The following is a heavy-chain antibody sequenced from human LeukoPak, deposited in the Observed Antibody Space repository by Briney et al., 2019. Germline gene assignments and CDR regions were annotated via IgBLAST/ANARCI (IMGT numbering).Heavy chain of an antibody. CDR2: INHSGST. D-gene: IGHD1-7*01. J-gene: IGHJ4*02. V-gene: IGHV4-34*01. Sequence: SETLSLTCAVYGGSFSGHYWTWVRQSPGKGLEWIGEINHSGSTNYNASLKSRVTISVDTSNNRFSLRLSSVTAADTAVYYCARAPATAGTIDYWGQGTLVTVSS. CDR1: GGSFSGHY. CDR3: ARAPATAGTIDY.